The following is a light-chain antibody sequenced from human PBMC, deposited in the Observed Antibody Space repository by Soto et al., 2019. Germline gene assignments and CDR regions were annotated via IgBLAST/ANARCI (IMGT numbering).Light chain of an antibody. CDR1: QSVSSY. CDR3: QQRSNYT. CDR2: DAS. V-gene: IGKV3-11*01. J-gene: IGKJ4*01. Sequence: EIVVTQSPATLSLSPGERATLSCRASQSVSSYLAWYQQKPGQAPRLLIYDASNRATGIPARFSGSGSGTDFTLTISSLEPEDFAVYYCQQRSNYTFGGGTKVDIK.